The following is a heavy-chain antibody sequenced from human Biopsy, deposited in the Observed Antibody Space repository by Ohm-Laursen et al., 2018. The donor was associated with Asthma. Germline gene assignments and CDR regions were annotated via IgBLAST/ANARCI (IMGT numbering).Heavy chain of an antibody. CDR1: GFTFHNYV. D-gene: IGHD2/OR15-2a*01. CDR2: IFFDGSNK. Sequence: SLRLSCAAPGFTFHNYVMHWVRQAPGKGLEWVAGIFFDGSNKYYADSVKGRFTISRDNSKSTVFLDMTSLKDEDTGLYFCAKDEGKVKNWFDPWGPGTRVNVSS. CDR3: AKDEGKVKNWFDP. V-gene: IGHV3-30-3*01. J-gene: IGHJ5*02.